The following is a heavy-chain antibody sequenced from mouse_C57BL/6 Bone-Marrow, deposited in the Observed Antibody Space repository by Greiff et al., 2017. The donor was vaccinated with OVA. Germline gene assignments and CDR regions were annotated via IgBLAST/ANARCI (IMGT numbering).Heavy chain of an antibody. Sequence: VKLMESGAELVRPGASVTLSCKASGYTFTDYEMHWVKQTPVHGLEWIGAIDPETGGTAYNQKFKGKAILTADKSSSTAYMELRSLTSEDSAVYYCTRTPSYYSNLDYWGQGTTLTVSS. J-gene: IGHJ2*01. CDR2: IDPETGGT. D-gene: IGHD2-5*01. CDR1: GYTFTDYE. CDR3: TRTPSYYSNLDY. V-gene: IGHV1-15*01.